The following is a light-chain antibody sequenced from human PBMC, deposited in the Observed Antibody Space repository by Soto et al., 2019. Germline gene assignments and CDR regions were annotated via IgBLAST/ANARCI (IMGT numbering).Light chain of an antibody. Sequence: DIQMTQSPSSLSASVGDRVTITCRASQSIDTYLNWYQRKPGKAPNVLIYAASTLQSGVPTRFGGSGSGTDFTLTISSLQPEDFATYYCQQSYSVPRTFGLGTKVDIK. V-gene: IGKV1-39*01. CDR1: QSIDTY. CDR3: QQSYSVPRT. J-gene: IGKJ1*01. CDR2: AAS.